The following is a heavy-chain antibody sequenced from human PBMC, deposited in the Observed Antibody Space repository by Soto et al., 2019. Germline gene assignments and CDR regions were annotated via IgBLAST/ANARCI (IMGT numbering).Heavy chain of an antibody. J-gene: IGHJ4*02. CDR1: GFSFSSYA. Sequence: GGSLRLSCEASGFSFSSYAMTWVRQAPGKGLEWVSTISNSGGSTYCADSVKGRFTISRDNSKNTLYLQMNSLRDEDTAVYYCAREMGACSDSSCYPGPYDSWGQGTLVTVSS. CDR2: ISNSGGST. V-gene: IGHV3-23*01. D-gene: IGHD2-2*01. CDR3: AREMGACSDSSCYPGPYDS.